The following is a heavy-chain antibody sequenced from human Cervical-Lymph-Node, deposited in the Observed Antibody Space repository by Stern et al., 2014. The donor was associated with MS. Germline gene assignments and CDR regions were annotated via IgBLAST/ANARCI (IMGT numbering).Heavy chain of an antibody. J-gene: IGHJ4*02. CDR2: ILSDGSSK. V-gene: IGHV3-33*01. D-gene: IGHD4/OR15-4a*01. CDR1: GFTFSSHG. Sequence: VQLVESGGGVVQPGRSLRLSCAASGFTFSSHGMHWVRQAPGKGLEWVAVILSDGSSKYYIDSVRGRFSISRDNSKNPLYLHMNSLRAEDTAVYYCARDRVGALDYWGQGTLVTVSS. CDR3: ARDRVGALDY.